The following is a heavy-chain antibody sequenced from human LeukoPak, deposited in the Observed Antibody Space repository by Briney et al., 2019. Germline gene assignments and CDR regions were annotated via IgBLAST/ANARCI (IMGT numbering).Heavy chain of an antibody. D-gene: IGHD6-19*01. V-gene: IGHV3-21*01. Sequence: PGGSLRLSCAASGFTFSSNGLNWVRQAPGKGLEWVSSISSSSSYIYYADSVKGRFTISRDNAKNSLYLQMNSLRAEDTAVYYCARDLSSGWYDYWGQGTLVTVSS. CDR1: GFTFSSNG. CDR2: ISSSSSYI. J-gene: IGHJ4*02. CDR3: ARDLSSGWYDY.